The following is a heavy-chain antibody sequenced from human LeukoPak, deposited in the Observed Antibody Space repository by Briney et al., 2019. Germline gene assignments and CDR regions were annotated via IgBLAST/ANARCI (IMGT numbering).Heavy chain of an antibody. CDR3: ARAHRYSYGSFDY. CDR2: ISAYNGNT. J-gene: IGHJ4*02. Sequence: GASVKVSCKASGYTFTSYAMNWVRQAPRQGLEWMGWISAYNGNTNYAQKLQGRVTMTTDTSTSTAYMELRSLRPDDTAVYYCARAHRYSYGSFDYWGQGTLVTVSS. V-gene: IGHV1-18*01. CDR1: GYTFTSYA. D-gene: IGHD5-18*01.